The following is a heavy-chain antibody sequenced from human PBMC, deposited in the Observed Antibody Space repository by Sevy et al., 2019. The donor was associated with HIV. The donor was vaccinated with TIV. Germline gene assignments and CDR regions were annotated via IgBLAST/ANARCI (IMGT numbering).Heavy chain of an antibody. V-gene: IGHV3-7*01. Sequence: GGSLRLSCAASGFTFSSFWMHWVRQAPGKGLEWVANIKQDGSEKYYVHSVKGRFTISRDNAKNSLYLQMNSLRAEDTGVYYCAREIGGGNSFWGQGTLVTVSS. CDR2: IKQDGSEK. CDR1: GFTFSSFW. CDR3: AREIGGGNSF. J-gene: IGHJ4*02. D-gene: IGHD1-1*01.